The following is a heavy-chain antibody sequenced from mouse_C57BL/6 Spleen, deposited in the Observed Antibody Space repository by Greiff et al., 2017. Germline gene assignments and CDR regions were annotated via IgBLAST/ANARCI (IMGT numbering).Heavy chain of an antibody. CDR1: GFTFSSYT. V-gene: IGHV5-9*01. Sequence: EVQVVESGGGLVKPGGSLKLSCAASGFTFSSYTMSWVRQPPEKRLEWVATISGGGGNTYYPDSVKGRFTISRDNAKNTLYLQMSSLRSEDTALYYCARPAGTGAMDYWGQGTSVTVSS. CDR3: ARPAGTGAMDY. J-gene: IGHJ4*01. D-gene: IGHD4-1*01. CDR2: ISGGGGNT.